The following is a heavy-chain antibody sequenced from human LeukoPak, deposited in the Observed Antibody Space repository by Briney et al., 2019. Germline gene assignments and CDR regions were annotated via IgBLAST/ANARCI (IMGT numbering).Heavy chain of an antibody. J-gene: IGHJ4*02. CDR2: MKEDGSRQ. CDR1: GFTFSTYW. V-gene: IGHV3-7*03. D-gene: IGHD2-15*01. CDR3: ARARTINRSGGSCPGGY. Sequence: GGSLRLSCVTSGFTFSTYWMSWVRQAPGRGLEWVANMKEDGSRQNYVDFGKGRFTISRDNAKNSLYLQMNSLRSEDTAVYYCARARTINRSGGSCPGGYWGQGTLVTVSS.